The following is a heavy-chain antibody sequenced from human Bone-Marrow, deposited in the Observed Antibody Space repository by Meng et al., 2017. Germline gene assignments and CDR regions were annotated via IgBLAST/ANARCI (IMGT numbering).Heavy chain of an antibody. CDR1: GGSVSSGSYY. V-gene: IGHV4-61*01. J-gene: IGHJ4*02. D-gene: IGHD6-13*01. CDR2: IYYSGST. Sequence: ESLKISCTVSGGSVSSGSYYWSWIRQPPGKGLEWIGYIYYSGSTYYNPSLKSRVTISVDTSKNQFSLKLSSVTAADTAVYYCARVQQLVQGVFDYWGQGTLVTVSS. CDR3: ARVQQLVQGVFDY.